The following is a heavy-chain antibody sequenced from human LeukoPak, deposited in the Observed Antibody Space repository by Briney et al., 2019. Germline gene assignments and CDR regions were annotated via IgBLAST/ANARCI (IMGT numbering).Heavy chain of an antibody. CDR2: INHSGST. CDR3: ARDVQSGWYEGHNWFDP. Sequence: TLSLTCAVYGGSFSCYYWSWIRPPPGKGLEWIGEINHSGSTNYNPSLKSRVTISVDKSKNQFSLKLSSVTAADTAVYYCARDVQSGWYEGHNWFDPWGQGTLVTVSS. V-gene: IGHV4-34*01. J-gene: IGHJ5*02. CDR1: GGSFSCYY. D-gene: IGHD6-19*01.